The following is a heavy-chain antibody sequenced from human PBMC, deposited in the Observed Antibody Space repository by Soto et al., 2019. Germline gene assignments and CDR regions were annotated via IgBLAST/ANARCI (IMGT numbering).Heavy chain of an antibody. Sequence: PSETLSLTCTVSGGSISNNNHYWGWIRQPPGKGLEWIGEIYYSGSTYYNPSLKSRVTISVDTSKNQFSLKLTSVTAADTAVYYCARRRGRLLEWLRWGQGTLVTVSS. CDR2: IYYSGST. CDR1: GGSISNNNHY. V-gene: IGHV4-39*01. CDR3: ARRRGRLLEWLR. D-gene: IGHD3-3*01. J-gene: IGHJ4*02.